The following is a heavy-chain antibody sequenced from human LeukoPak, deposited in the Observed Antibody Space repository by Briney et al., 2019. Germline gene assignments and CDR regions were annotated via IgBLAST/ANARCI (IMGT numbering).Heavy chain of an antibody. V-gene: IGHV3-21*04. J-gene: IGHJ4*02. D-gene: IGHD3-9*01. CDR2: ISSSSSYI. CDR1: GFTVSSNY. Sequence: GGSLRLSCAASGFTVSSNYMSWVRQAPGKGLEWVSSISSSSSYIYYADSVKGRFTISRDNAKNTLYLQMNSLRAEDTAVYYCAKGVRYFPFDYWGQGTLVTVSS. CDR3: AKGVRYFPFDY.